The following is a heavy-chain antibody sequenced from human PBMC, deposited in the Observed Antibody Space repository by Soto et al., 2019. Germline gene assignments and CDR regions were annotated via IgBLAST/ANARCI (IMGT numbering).Heavy chain of an antibody. Sequence: ASVKVSCKASGYTFTSYYMHWVRQAPGQGLEWMGIINPSGGSTSYAQKFQGRVTMTRDTSTSTVYMELSSLRSEDTAVYYCARRLAAATYGMDVWGQGTTVTVS. D-gene: IGHD6-13*01. CDR1: GYTFTSYY. CDR2: INPSGGST. V-gene: IGHV1-46*01. CDR3: ARRLAAATYGMDV. J-gene: IGHJ6*02.